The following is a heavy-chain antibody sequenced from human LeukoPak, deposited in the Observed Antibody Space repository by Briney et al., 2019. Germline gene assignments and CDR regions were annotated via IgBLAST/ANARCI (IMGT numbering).Heavy chain of an antibody. D-gene: IGHD3-3*01. V-gene: IGHV3-23*01. CDR3: ARDLYARGDNDLGY. CDR1: GFTFSSYG. J-gene: IGHJ4*02. CDR2: ISASGGST. Sequence: GGSLRLSCAASGFTFSSYGMSWVRQSPGKGLEWVSGISASGGSTYYADSVKGRFTISRDNSKNTLYLQMNSLRAEDTAVYYCARDLYARGDNDLGYWGQGTLVTVSS.